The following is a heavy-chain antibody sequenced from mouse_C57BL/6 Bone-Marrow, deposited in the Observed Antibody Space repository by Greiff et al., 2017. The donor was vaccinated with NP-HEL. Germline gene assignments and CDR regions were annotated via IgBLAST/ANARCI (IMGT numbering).Heavy chain of an antibody. V-gene: IGHV2-2*01. CDR1: GFSLTSYG. CDR2: IWSGGST. J-gene: IGHJ3*01. CDR3: ARNLGLRGAWFAY. Sequence: QVQLKESGPGLVQPSQSLSITCTVSGFSLTSYGVHWVRQSPGKGLEWLGVIWSGGSTDYNAAFISRLSISKDDSKSQVFFKMNSQQADDTAIYYCARNLGLRGAWFAYWGQGTLVTVSA. D-gene: IGHD2-4*01.